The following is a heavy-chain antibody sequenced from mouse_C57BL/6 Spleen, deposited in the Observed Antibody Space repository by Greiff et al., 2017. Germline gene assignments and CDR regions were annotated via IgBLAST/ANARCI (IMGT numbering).Heavy chain of an antibody. D-gene: IGHD1-1*02. J-gene: IGHJ1*03. Sequence: VQLQQSGPELVKPGASVKMSCKASGYTFTDYYMHWVKQKPGKGLEWIGEIYPGSGNTYYNEKFKGKATLTADTSSSTAYMQLSSLTSEDSAVYFCAREAYGYGYFDVWGTGTTVTVSS. V-gene: IGHV1-83*01. CDR2: YPGSGNTY. CDR1: YTFTDYYM. CDR3: REAYGYGYFDV.